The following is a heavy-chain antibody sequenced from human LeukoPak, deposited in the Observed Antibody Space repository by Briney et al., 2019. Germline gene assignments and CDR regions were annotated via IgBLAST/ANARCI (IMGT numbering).Heavy chain of an antibody. J-gene: IGHJ4*02. Sequence: ASVKVSCKASGYTFTGYYMHWVRQAPGQGLEWMGWINPNSGGTNYVQKFQGRVTMTRDTSITTAYMQLSRLRSDDTAVYYCASSPTSGCSGGSCYSYWGQGTLVTVSS. V-gene: IGHV1-2*02. CDR3: ASSPTSGCSGGSCYSY. CDR2: INPNSGGT. D-gene: IGHD2-15*01. CDR1: GYTFTGYY.